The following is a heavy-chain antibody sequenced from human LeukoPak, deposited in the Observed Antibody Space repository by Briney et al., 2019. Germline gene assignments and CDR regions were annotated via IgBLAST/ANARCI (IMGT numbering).Heavy chain of an antibody. CDR2: ISAYNGNT. V-gene: IGHV1-18*01. D-gene: IGHD3-10*01. J-gene: IGHJ6*02. CDR1: GYTFTSYG. CDR3: ARSGSIGPYGYYYFYNMDV. Sequence: ASVKVSCVASGYTFTSYGISWVRQAPGQGLERMGWISAYNGNTNYAQSLQGRVTMTTDTSTNTAYMELRSLRSDDTAVYYCARSGSIGPYGYYYFYNMDVWGQGTTVTVSS.